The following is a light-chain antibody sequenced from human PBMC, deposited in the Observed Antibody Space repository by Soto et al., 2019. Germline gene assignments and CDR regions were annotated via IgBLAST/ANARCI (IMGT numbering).Light chain of an antibody. CDR2: EVS. V-gene: IGLV2-23*02. J-gene: IGLJ1*01. CDR3: ISYAGSSTFV. Sequence: QSALTQPASVSGTPGQSITISCTGSNSDVGLYDFVSWYQHHPGRAPKLIVSEVSHRPSGISNRFSGSKSGNTASLTISGLQSEDEADYYCISYAGSSTFVFGTGTKVTVL. CDR1: NSDVGLYDF.